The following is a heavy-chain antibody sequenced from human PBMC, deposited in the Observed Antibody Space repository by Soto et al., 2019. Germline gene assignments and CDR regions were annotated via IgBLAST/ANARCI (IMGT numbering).Heavy chain of an antibody. CDR3: AREARRDGYQLSGYFDY. J-gene: IGHJ4*02. Sequence: QVQLVESGGGVVQPGRSLRLSCAASGFTFSSYAMHWVRQAPGKGLEWVAVISYDGSNKYYADSVKGRFTISRDNSKNTRYLQMNSLRAEDTAVYYCAREARRDGYQLSGYFDYWGQGTLVTVSS. V-gene: IGHV3-30-3*01. CDR2: ISYDGSNK. CDR1: GFTFSSYA. D-gene: IGHD2-2*01.